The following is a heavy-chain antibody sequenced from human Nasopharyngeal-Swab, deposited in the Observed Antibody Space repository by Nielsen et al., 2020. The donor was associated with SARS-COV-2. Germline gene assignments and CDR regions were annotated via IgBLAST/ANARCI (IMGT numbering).Heavy chain of an antibody. J-gene: IGHJ5*02. CDR2: INPSGGST. D-gene: IGHD2-2*01. Sequence: ASVKVSCKASGYTFTSYYMHWVRQAPGQGLEWMGIINPSGGSTSYAQKFQGRVTMTRDMSTSTVYMELSSLRSEDTAVYYCAREVIVVVPAANKETATGPESWFDPWGQGTLVTVSS. V-gene: IGHV1-46*01. CDR1: GYTFTSYY. CDR3: AREVIVVVPAANKETATGPESWFDP.